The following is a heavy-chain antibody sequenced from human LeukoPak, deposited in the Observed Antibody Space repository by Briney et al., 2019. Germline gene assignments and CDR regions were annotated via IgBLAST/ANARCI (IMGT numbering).Heavy chain of an antibody. CDR2: ISGDGSST. V-gene: IGHV3-43*02. D-gene: IGHD2-15*01. CDR1: GFTFDDYA. Sequence: GGSLRLSCAASGFTFDDYAIHWVRQAPVRGLEWVSLISGDGSSTYYADSVKGRFTISRDNAKNSLYLQMNSLRAEDTAVYYCARENIGCSGGSCYRPGYFDYWGQGTLVTVSS. J-gene: IGHJ4*02. CDR3: ARENIGCSGGSCYRPGYFDY.